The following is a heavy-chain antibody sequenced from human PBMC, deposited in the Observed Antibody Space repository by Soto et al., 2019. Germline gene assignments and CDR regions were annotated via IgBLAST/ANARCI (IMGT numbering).Heavy chain of an antibody. D-gene: IGHD6-25*01. V-gene: IGHV3-23*01. CDR2: ISGGGGTT. J-gene: IGHJ4*02. Sequence: EVQLLESGGGLVQPGGSLRLSCAASGFTFSNDVMSWVRQAPGKGLEWVSAISGGGGTTYYADSVKGRFTISRDNSQNTLYLQMNSPRAADTAVYYCARESGVGIREYWGKGTLVTVSS. CDR1: GFTFSNDV. CDR3: ARESGVGIREY.